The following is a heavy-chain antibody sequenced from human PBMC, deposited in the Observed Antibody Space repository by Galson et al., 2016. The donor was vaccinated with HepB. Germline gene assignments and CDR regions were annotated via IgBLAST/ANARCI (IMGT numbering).Heavy chain of an antibody. J-gene: IGHJ4*02. D-gene: IGHD1-14*01. CDR2: IFHRGTI. CDR1: SISSDNW. CDR3: AMQPGFYLGS. V-gene: IGHV4-4*02. Sequence: SISSDNWWSWVRQPPGKGLEWIGEIFHRGTINYNPALKSRVTISLDESNNQFSLELNSVTAADTAVYYCAMQPGFYLGSWGQGTLVTVSS.